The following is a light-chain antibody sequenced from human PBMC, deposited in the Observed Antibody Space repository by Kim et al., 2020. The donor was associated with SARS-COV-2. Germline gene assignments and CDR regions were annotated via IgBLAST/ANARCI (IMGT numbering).Light chain of an antibody. V-gene: IGKV1-39*01. CDR1: QSISSY. J-gene: IGKJ2*03. CDR3: QQSYSTPYS. Sequence: SASGGDRVTITCRASQSISSYLNLYQQKPGKAPKLLIYAASSLQSGVPSRFSGSGSGTDFTLTISSLQPEDFATYYCQQSYSTPYSFGQGTKLEI. CDR2: AAS.